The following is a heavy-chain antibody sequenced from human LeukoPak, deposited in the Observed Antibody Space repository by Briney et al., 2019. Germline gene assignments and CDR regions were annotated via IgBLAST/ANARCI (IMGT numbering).Heavy chain of an antibody. D-gene: IGHD5-18*01. Sequence: SQTLSLTCAISGDSVSSNSAAWNWIRHSPSRGLEWLGRTYYRFKWCKDYAESVKSRMTISPDTSTNEVSLQLNSVTYEDTAVYYCASRVGYSYGPRRRGQFDYWGQGTLVTVSS. V-gene: IGHV6-1*01. CDR2: TYYRFKWCK. CDR3: ASRVGYSYGPRRRGQFDY. J-gene: IGHJ4*02. CDR1: GDSVSSNSAA.